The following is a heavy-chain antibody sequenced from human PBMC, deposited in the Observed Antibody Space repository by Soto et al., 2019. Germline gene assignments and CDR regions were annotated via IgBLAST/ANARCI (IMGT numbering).Heavy chain of an antibody. CDR1: GGSISSYY. D-gene: IGHD6-19*01. CDR2: IYYNVNT. CDR3: ARFPRAVAEYGDYYFDY. V-gene: IGHV4-59*08. J-gene: IGHJ4*02. Sequence: PSETLSLTCTVSGGSISSYYWSWIRQPPGKGLEWIGYIYYNVNTNYNPSLKSRVTISVDTSKNQFSLKLSSVTAADTAVYYCARFPRAVAEYGDYYFDYWGQGTLVTVSS.